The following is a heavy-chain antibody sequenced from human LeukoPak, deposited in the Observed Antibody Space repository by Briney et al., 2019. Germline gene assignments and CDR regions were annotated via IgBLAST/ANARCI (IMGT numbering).Heavy chain of an antibody. D-gene: IGHD3-10*01. J-gene: IGHJ4*02. V-gene: IGHV5-51*01. Sequence: GASLKFSATASVYCFTSYMSGWRRQLPEKGLEWMGIIYPGDSATRYSPSFEGHAITSADKSISTAYMQWRSLKASDTAMYYCARRAEVRGVITVMYYVDYWGEGNLVTVSS. CDR2: IYPGDSAT. CDR3: ARRAEVRGVITVMYYVDY. CDR1: VYCFTSYM.